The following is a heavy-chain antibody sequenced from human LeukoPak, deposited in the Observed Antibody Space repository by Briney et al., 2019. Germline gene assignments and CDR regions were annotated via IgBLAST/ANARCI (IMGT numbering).Heavy chain of an antibody. J-gene: IGHJ4*02. CDR3: ARVPIMTTVVTLDY. CDR1: GGSFSGYY. CDR2: INHSGST. V-gene: IGHV4-34*01. D-gene: IGHD4-23*01. Sequence: SETLSLTCAVYGGSFSGYYWSWIRQPPGKGLEWIGEINHSGSTNYNPSLKSRVTISVDTSKNQFSLKLSSVTAADTAVYYCARVPIMTTVVTLDYWGQGTLVTVFS.